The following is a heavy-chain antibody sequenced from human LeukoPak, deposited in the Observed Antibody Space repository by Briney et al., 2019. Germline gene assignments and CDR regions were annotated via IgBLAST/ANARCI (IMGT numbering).Heavy chain of an antibody. Sequence: ASVKVSCKASGGTFSSYAISWVRQAPGQGLEWMGGIIPIFGTANYAQKFQGRVTITADESTSTAYMELSSLRSEDTAVYYCARGPRSGSYWYNYYYMDVWGKGTTVTVSS. CDR2: IIPIFGTA. V-gene: IGHV1-69*13. J-gene: IGHJ6*03. CDR3: ARGPRSGSYWYNYYYMDV. D-gene: IGHD1-26*01. CDR1: GGTFSSYA.